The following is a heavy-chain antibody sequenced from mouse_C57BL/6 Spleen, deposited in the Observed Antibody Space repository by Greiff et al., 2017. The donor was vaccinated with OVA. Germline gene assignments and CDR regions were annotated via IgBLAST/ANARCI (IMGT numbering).Heavy chain of an antibody. V-gene: IGHV1-72*01. CDR1: GYTFTSYW. CDR2: IDPNSGGT. J-gene: IGHJ2*01. CDR3: ARGELRRYRDFDY. Sequence: VQLQQPGAELVKPGASVKLSCKASGYTFTSYWMNWVKQRPGRGLEWIGRIDPNSGGTKYNEKFKGKATLTVDKPSSTAYMQLRSLTSEDSAVYYGARGELRRYRDFDYWGQGTPLTVAS. D-gene: IGHD1-1*01.